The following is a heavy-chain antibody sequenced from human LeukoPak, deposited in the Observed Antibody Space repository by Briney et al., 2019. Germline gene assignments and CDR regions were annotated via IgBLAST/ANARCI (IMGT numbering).Heavy chain of an antibody. Sequence: GGSLSLSCAASRFTFSSYGMHWVRQAPGKGLEWVAYIQYDGSNEQYADSVKGRFSISRDSSKNILYLQMNSLRAEDTAVYYCARGLPLTAMGYFDYWGQGTLVTVSS. V-gene: IGHV3-30*02. CDR3: ARGLPLTAMGYFDY. CDR1: RFTFSSYG. J-gene: IGHJ4*02. CDR2: IQYDGSNE. D-gene: IGHD5-18*01.